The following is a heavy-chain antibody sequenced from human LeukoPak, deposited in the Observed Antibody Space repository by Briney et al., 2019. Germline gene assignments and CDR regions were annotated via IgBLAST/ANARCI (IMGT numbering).Heavy chain of an antibody. CDR1: GFTFSSYS. CDR3: ARDRSNVAATDGWFDP. CDR2: ISGSSSYI. V-gene: IGHV3-21*01. D-gene: IGHD6-13*01. Sequence: GGSLRLSCAASGFTFSSYSMNWVRQAPGKGLEWVSSISGSSSYIYYTDSVKGRFTISRDNAKNSLYLQMNSLRAEDTAVYYCARDRSNVAATDGWFDPWGQGTLVTVSS. J-gene: IGHJ5*02.